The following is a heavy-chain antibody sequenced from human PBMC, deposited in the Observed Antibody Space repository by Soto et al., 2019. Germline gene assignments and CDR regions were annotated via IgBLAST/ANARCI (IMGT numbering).Heavy chain of an antibody. V-gene: IGHV4-34*01. D-gene: IGHD3-3*01. Sequence: SETLSLTCAVYGGSFSGYYWSWIRQPPGKGLEWIGEINHSGSTNYNPSLKSRVTISVDTSKNQFSLKLSSVTAADTAVYYCARGKRTTIFGVENRYNWFDPWGQGTLVTVSS. CDR1: GGSFSGYY. CDR2: INHSGST. CDR3: ARGKRTTIFGVENRYNWFDP. J-gene: IGHJ5*02.